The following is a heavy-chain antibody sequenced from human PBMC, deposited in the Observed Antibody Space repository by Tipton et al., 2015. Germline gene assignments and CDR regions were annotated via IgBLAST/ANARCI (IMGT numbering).Heavy chain of an antibody. J-gene: IGHJ4*02. CDR1: GFTFSSYS. CDR2: ISSGSSYI. Sequence: SLRLSCAASGFTFSSYSMNWVRQAPGKGLEWVSSISSGSSYIYYADSLKGRFTISRDNTRNSLYLHMHSLRADDTAVYYCARDYSGSSEYWGQGTLVTVSS. D-gene: IGHD5-12*01. V-gene: IGHV3-21*01. CDR3: ARDYSGSSEY.